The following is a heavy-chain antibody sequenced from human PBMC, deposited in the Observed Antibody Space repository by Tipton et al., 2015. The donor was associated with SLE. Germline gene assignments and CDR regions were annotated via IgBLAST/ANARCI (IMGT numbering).Heavy chain of an antibody. V-gene: IGHV4-34*01. D-gene: IGHD3-10*01. J-gene: IGHJ3*02. Sequence: TLSLTCAVYGGSFSAYYWSWSWIRQPPGKGLEWIGEINDSGSTNYNPSLKSRVTTSVDTSKNQFSLKLSSVTAADTAVYYCARWYYGSGSYAFDIWGQGTMVTVSS. CDR3: ARWYYGSGSYAFDI. CDR2: INDSGST. CDR1: GGSFSAYY.